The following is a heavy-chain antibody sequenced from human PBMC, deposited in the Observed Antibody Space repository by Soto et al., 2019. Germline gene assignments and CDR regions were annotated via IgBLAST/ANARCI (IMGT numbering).Heavy chain of an antibody. D-gene: IGHD6-13*01. CDR3: ASGRYSSSWSLYDY. Sequence: EVQLLESGGGLVQPGGSLRLSCAASGFTFSSYAMSWVRQAPGKGLEWVSAISGSGGSTYYADSVKGRFTISRDNSKNTLYLQMTSLGAEETAVYYCASGRYSSSWSLYDYWGQGTLVTVSS. J-gene: IGHJ4*02. V-gene: IGHV3-23*01. CDR1: GFTFSSYA. CDR2: ISGSGGST.